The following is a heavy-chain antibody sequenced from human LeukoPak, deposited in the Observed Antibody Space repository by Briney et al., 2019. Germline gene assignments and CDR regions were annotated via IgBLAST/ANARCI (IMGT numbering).Heavy chain of an antibody. CDR3: ARLRSAAFDI. J-gene: IGHJ3*02. CDR1: GFTFSTSD. V-gene: IGHV3-13*01. D-gene: IGHD4-17*01. Sequence: GGSLRLSCAASGFTFSTSDMHWVRQPTGKGLEWVSAIGIAGDTYYPGSVKGRFTISRENAKNSVYLQMNSLRAGDTAVYYCARLRSAAFDIWGQGTMVTVSS. CDR2: IGIAGDT.